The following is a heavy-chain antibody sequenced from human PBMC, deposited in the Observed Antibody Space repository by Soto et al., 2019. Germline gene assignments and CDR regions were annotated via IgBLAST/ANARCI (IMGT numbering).Heavy chain of an antibody. CDR1: GFTFSNAW. Sequence: LRLSCAASGFTFSNAWMSWVRQAPGKGLEWVGRIKSKTDGGTTDYAAPVKGRFTISRDDSRNTLYLQMNSLKTEDTAVYYCTTEISGSYGDFDYWGQGTLVTVSS. V-gene: IGHV3-15*01. CDR2: IKSKTDGGTT. J-gene: IGHJ4*02. D-gene: IGHD1-26*01. CDR3: TTEISGSYGDFDY.